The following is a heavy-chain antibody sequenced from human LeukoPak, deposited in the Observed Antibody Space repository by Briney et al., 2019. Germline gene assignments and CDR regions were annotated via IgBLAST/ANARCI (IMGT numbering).Heavy chain of an antibody. J-gene: IGHJ4*02. CDR1: GFIFDDYA. CDR3: AKDISGREDYGVYVFDY. D-gene: IGHD4-17*01. Sequence: PGGSLRLSCAASGFIFDDYAMHWVRQAPGKGLEWVSGISWNSGGIGYADSVKGRFTISRDNAKNSLYLLMNSLRPEDTALYYCAKDISGREDYGVYVFDYWGQGTLVTVSS. CDR2: ISWNSGGI. V-gene: IGHV3-9*01.